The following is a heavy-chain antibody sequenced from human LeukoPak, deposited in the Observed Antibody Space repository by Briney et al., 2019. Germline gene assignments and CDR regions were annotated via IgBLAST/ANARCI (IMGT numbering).Heavy chain of an antibody. D-gene: IGHD5-24*01. J-gene: IGHJ4*02. CDR2: INHSGST. V-gene: IGHV4-34*01. CDR1: GGSFSGYY. CDR3: ARDHLGWLSWKGFDY. Sequence: PSETLSLTCAVYGGSFSGYYWSWIRQPPGKGLEWIGEINHSGSTNYNPSLKSRVTISVDTSKNQFSLKLSSVTAADTAVYYCARDHLGWLSWKGFDYWGQGTLVTVSS.